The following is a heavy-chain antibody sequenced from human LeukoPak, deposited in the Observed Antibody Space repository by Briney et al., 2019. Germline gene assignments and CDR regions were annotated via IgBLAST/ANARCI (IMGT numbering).Heavy chain of an antibody. CDR1: GGSFSGYY. V-gene: IGHV4-34*01. CDR2: INHSGST. Sequence: PSETLSLTCAVYGGSFSGYYWSWIRQPPGKGLEWIGEINHSGSTNYNPSLKSRVTISVDTSKNQFSLKLSSVTAADTAVYYCARGRGYDILTGYFDYWGQGTLVTASS. D-gene: IGHD3-9*01. J-gene: IGHJ4*02. CDR3: ARGRGYDILTGYFDY.